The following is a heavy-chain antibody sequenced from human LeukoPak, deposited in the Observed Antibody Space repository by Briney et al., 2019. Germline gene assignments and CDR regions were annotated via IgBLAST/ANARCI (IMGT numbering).Heavy chain of an antibody. CDR2: IWYDGSNK. J-gene: IGHJ4*02. CDR1: GFTFSSYG. Sequence: HPGRSLRLSCAASGFTFSSYGMHWVRQAPGKGLEWVAVIWYDGSNKYYADSVKGRFTISRDNSKNTLYLQMNSLRVEDTAVYYCARVTDHYYGSEIWGQGTLVTVSS. CDR3: ARVTDHYYGSEI. D-gene: IGHD3-10*01. V-gene: IGHV3-33*01.